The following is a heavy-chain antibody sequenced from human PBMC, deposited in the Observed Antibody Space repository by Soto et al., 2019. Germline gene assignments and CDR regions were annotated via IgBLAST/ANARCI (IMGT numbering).Heavy chain of an antibody. Sequence: GGSLRLSCAASGFTFSSYGMHWVRQAPGKGLEWVAVISYDGSNKYYADSVKGRFTISRDNSKNTLYLQMNSLRAEDTAVYYCAKQGLRGRRDFDYWGQGTLVTVSS. D-gene: IGHD5-12*01. CDR3: AKQGLRGRRDFDY. CDR1: GFTFSSYG. V-gene: IGHV3-30*18. CDR2: ISYDGSNK. J-gene: IGHJ4*02.